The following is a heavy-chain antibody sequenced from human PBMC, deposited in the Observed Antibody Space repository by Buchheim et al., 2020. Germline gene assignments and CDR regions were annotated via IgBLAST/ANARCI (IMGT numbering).Heavy chain of an antibody. Sequence: QVQLVQSGAEVKKPGASVKVSCKASGHTFTSYYMHWVRQAPGQGLEWMGIINPSGGSTRYAQKFQGRVTMFRDTSNSTVYMELSSLRSGDTAVYYCASPHFYDSSKFDAFDIWGQGT. CDR3: ASPHFYDSSKFDAFDI. V-gene: IGHV1-46*03. J-gene: IGHJ3*02. CDR2: INPSGGST. D-gene: IGHD3-22*01. CDR1: GHTFTSYY.